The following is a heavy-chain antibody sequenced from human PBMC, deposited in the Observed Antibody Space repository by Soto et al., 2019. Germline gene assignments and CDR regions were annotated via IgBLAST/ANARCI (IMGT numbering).Heavy chain of an antibody. CDR1: GYTFTNYG. CDR3: ARDVTLTTAAACV. V-gene: IGHV1-18*01. J-gene: IGHJ4*02. Sequence: QVQLGQSEAEVKKPGASVKVSCKASGYTFTNYGITWVRQTPGQGLEWMGWIIPYNGNTNHAQKFQGRVTMTTDTSTNTAYMELSSLRSDDTAVFYCARDVTLTTAAACVWGQGSLVTVSS. CDR2: IIPYNGNT. D-gene: IGHD6-13*01.